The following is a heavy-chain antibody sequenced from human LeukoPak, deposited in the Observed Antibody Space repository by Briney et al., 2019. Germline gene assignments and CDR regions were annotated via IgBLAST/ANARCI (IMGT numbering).Heavy chain of an antibody. D-gene: IGHD6-13*01. Sequence: GGSLRLSCAASGFSVSTNYMSWVRQAPGKGLEWVSAISGSGGSTYYADSVKGRFTISRDNSKNTLYLQMNSLRAEDTAVYYCARTYSSSWPYYYYMDVWGKGTTVTISS. J-gene: IGHJ6*03. V-gene: IGHV3-66*01. CDR2: ISGSGGST. CDR1: GFSVSTNY. CDR3: ARTYSSSWPYYYYMDV.